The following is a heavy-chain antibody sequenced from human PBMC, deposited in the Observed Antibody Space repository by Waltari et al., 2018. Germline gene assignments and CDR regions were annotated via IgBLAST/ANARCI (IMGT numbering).Heavy chain of an antibody. CDR1: GFTFHDYG. Sequence: EEQLVASGGVLVQPGGSLRLSCAASGFTFHDYGMHWVGQAPGKGLEWVSLVSWDGGATYYADSVKVRLTISRDNSKNCLYLQMNRLRTVDAALYYCARDSSASGSYLLDYWGQGTLVTVSS. V-gene: IGHV3-43D*03. CDR3: ARDSSASGSYLLDY. D-gene: IGHD3-10*01. J-gene: IGHJ4*02. CDR2: VSWDGGAT.